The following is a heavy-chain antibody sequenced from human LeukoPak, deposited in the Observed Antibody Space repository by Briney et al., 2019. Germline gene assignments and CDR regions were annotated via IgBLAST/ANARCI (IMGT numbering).Heavy chain of an antibody. CDR3: AKVETTVTTRSFPGSNYYYMDV. CDR1: GFTFSSYA. Sequence: GGSLRLSCAASGFTFSSYAMSWVRQAPGKGLEWVSAISGSGGSTYYADSVKGRFTISRDNSKNTLYLQMNSLRAEDTAVYYCAKVETTVTTRSFPGSNYYYMDVWGKGTTVTVSS. J-gene: IGHJ6*03. V-gene: IGHV3-23*01. CDR2: ISGSGGST. D-gene: IGHD4-17*01.